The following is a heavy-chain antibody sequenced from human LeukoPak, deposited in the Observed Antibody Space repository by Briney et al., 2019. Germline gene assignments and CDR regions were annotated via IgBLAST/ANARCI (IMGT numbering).Heavy chain of an antibody. CDR2: IYSGGGT. D-gene: IGHD6-19*01. J-gene: IGHJ5*02. CDR3: ARGSWFDP. CDR1: GFIVSSKY. V-gene: IGHV3-66*01. Sequence: GGSLRLSCTASGFIVSSKYMSWVRQAPGKGLQWVSVIYSGGGTYYADSVKGRFTISRDNSKNTLYLQMNSLRAEDTAVYYCARGSWFDPWGQGTLVTVSS.